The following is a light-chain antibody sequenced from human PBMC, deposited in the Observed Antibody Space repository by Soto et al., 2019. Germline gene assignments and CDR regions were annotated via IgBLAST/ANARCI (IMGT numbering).Light chain of an antibody. CDR3: QHLNSYPMT. Sequence: IQLPLFPSSLSASVGDSFTITCRASQSVSSHLAWHQQRPGKAPKLLIYAVSTLQSGVPSRFSGSGSGTDFTLTISSLQPEDFATYYCQHLNSYPMTFGQGTRLEIK. V-gene: IGKV1-9*01. J-gene: IGKJ5*01. CDR2: AVS. CDR1: QSVSSH.